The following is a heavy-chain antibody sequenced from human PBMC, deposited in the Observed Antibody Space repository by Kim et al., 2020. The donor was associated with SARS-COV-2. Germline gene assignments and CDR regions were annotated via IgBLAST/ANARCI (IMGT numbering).Heavy chain of an antibody. CDR3: TKGGSTSPGFDY. Sequence: GGSLRLSCAASGFTFSTYAMSWVRQAPGKGLEWVSAISGSAGSTYYADSVKGRFTVSRDNSKNTLYLQMNSLRAEDTAVYYCTKGGSTSPGFDYWGQGTLVTVSS. CDR2: ISGSAGST. J-gene: IGHJ4*02. CDR1: GFTFSTYA. V-gene: IGHV3-23*01. D-gene: IGHD6-6*01.